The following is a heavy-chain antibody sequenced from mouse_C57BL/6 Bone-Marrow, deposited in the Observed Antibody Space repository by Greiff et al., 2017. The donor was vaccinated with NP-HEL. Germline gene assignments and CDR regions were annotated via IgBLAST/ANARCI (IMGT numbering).Heavy chain of an antibody. CDR1: GYTFTSYW. V-gene: IGHV1-59*01. Sequence: QVQLQQPGAELVRPGTSVKLSCKASGYTFTSYWMHWLKPRPGPGLEWIGVIDPSDSYTNYNQKFKGKATLTVDTSSSTAYMQLSSLTSEDSAVYYCARPITTVVAYYYAMDYWGQGTSVTVSS. CDR2: IDPSDSYT. CDR3: ARPITTVVAYYYAMDY. J-gene: IGHJ4*01. D-gene: IGHD1-1*01.